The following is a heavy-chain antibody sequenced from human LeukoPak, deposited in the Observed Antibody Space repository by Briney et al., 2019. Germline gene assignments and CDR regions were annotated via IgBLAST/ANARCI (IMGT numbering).Heavy chain of an antibody. CDR2: IIPIFGTA. D-gene: IGHD2-15*01. CDR1: GGTFSSYA. CDR3: ARVLGPRAVRYCSGGSCYYY. Sequence: ASVKVSCKASGGTFSSYAISWVRQAPGQGLEWMGGIIPIFGTANYAQKFQGRVTMTRNTSISTAYMELSSLRSEDTAVYYCARVLGPRAVRYCSGGSCYYYWGQGTLVTVSS. V-gene: IGHV1-69*05. J-gene: IGHJ4*02.